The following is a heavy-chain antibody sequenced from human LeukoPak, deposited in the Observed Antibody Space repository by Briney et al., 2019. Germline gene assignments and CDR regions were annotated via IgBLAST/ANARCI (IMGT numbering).Heavy chain of an antibody. CDR3: ARGVLRYFDYWFDP. D-gene: IGHD3-9*01. J-gene: IGHJ5*02. V-gene: IGHV1-69*05. CDR1: GGTFSSYA. CDR2: IIPIFGTA. Sequence: SVKVSCKASGGTFSSYAISWVRQAPGQRLEWMGRIIPIFGTANYAQKFQGRVTITTDESTSTAYMELSSLRSEDTAVYYCARGVLRYFDYWFDPWGQGTLVTVSS.